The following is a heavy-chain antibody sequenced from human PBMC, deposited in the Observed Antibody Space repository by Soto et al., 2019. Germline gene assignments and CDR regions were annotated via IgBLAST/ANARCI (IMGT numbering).Heavy chain of an antibody. J-gene: IGHJ4*02. CDR1: GFMFSESR. CDR3: VKQAHGLDGVAFDY. D-gene: IGHD2-15*01. CDR2: VSTSGRST. Sequence: EPLNISGSAAGFMFSESRIYWVRQVPGKGLEAISAVSTSGRSTYYADSVKDRFTISRDNSKNTLFLQMGSLRPEDTAIYYCVKQAHGLDGVAFDYWGQGTQVTVSS. V-gene: IGHV3-64D*06.